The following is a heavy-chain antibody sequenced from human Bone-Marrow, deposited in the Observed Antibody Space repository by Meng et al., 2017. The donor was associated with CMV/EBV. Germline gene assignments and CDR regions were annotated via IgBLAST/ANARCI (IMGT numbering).Heavy chain of an antibody. CDR1: GFTFSDYY. Sequence: SLKISCAASGFTFSDYYMSWIRQAPGKGLEWVSYISSSGSTIYYADSVKGRFTISRDNAKNSLYLQMNSLRAEDTAVYYCAREYSGSYPYYYYGMDVWGQGTTVTVSS. V-gene: IGHV3-11*01. J-gene: IGHJ6*02. CDR3: AREYSGSYPYYYYGMDV. D-gene: IGHD1-26*01. CDR2: ISSSGSTI.